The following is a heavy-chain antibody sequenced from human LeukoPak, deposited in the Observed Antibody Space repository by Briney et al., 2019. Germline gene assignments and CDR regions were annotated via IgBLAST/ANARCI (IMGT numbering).Heavy chain of an antibody. Sequence: PGGSLRLSCAASGFTFSSYAMHWVRQAPGKGLEWVAVISYDGSNKYYADSVKGRFTISRDNSKNTLYLQMNSLRAEDTAVYYCARATPPGSSSSWPHAFDIWGQGTMVTVSS. J-gene: IGHJ3*02. CDR3: ARATPPGSSSSWPHAFDI. D-gene: IGHD6-6*01. CDR2: ISYDGSNK. CDR1: GFTFSSYA. V-gene: IGHV3-30-3*01.